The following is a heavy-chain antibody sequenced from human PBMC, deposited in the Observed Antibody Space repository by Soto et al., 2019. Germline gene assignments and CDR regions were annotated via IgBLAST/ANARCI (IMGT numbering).Heavy chain of an antibody. Sequence: PSQPLSLTCTVVCDPTSTHNGGRISKNPGKGLEWIGYIYETGSTSYNPSLNSRVTISLDRSTKQLSLKLSSATAADTAMYHCVRQGIGPLHGLVDVWGRGTTVTVSS. J-gene: IGHJ6*02. CDR1: CDPTSTHN. CDR3: VRQGIGPLHGLVDV. CDR2: IYETGST. V-gene: IGHV4-59*08. D-gene: IGHD3-10*01.